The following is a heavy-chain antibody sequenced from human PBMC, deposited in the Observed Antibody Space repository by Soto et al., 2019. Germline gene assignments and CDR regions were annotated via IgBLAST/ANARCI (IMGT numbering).Heavy chain of an antibody. CDR1: GFTFSAYS. V-gene: IGHV3-21*01. D-gene: IGHD4-17*01. CDR3: ARDQTSLDY. Sequence: GGSLRLSCAASGFTFSAYSMNWVRQAPGKGLEWVSSIGNRNDYIYHADSVKGRFTISRDNAKNSLYLQMNSLRAEDAAVYFCARDQTSLDYWGQGTLVTVSS. J-gene: IGHJ4*02. CDR2: IGNRNDYI.